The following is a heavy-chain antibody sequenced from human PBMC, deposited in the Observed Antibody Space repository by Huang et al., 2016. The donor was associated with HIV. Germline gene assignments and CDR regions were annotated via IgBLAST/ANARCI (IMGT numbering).Heavy chain of an antibody. CDR2: ISYDGSNK. J-gene: IGHJ4*02. D-gene: IGHD2-8*01. CDR1: GFTFRSYA. CDR3: ARGSRSNGVSSFDY. Sequence: VQLVESGGGVVQPGRSLRLSCAASGFTFRSYAMHGVRQGPGKGLEGVAVISYDGSNKYYADSVKGRFTISRDNSKNTLYLQMNSLRAEDTAVYYCARGSRSNGVSSFDYWGQGTLVTVSS. V-gene: IGHV3-30-3*01.